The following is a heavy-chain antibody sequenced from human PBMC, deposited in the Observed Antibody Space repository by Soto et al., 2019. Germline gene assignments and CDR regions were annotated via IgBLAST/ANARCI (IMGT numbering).Heavy chain of an antibody. CDR1: GVSISSYY. CDR3: ARHSPDFDWLSQFDY. CDR2: IFYFGST. D-gene: IGHD3-9*01. Sequence: ASETLSLTCTVSGVSISSYYWSWIRQTPGKGLEWIGYIFYFGSTNYNPSLKSRVTLSIDTSKNQLSLKLSSVTAADTAVYYCARHSPDFDWLSQFDYWGQGTLVTVSS. J-gene: IGHJ4*02. V-gene: IGHV4-59*08.